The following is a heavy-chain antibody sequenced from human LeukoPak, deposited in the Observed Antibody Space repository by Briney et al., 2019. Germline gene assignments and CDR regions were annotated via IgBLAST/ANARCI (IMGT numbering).Heavy chain of an antibody. J-gene: IGHJ4*02. V-gene: IGHV1-18*01. CDR3: ARGLGSYPELPLDY. D-gene: IGHD3-16*02. CDR2: ISAYNGNT. CDR1: GYTFTNYG. Sequence: ASVKVSCKASGYTFTNYGFSWVRQAPGQGLEWMGWISAYNGNTHYAQNLQGRITMTTDTSTSTAYMELRSLRSDDTAVYYCARGLGSYPELPLDYWGQGTLVTVSS.